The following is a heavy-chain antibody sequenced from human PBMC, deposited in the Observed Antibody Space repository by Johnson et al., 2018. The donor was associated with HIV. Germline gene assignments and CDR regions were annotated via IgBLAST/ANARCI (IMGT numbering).Heavy chain of an antibody. CDR3: TRGKSGLAVDAFEI. D-gene: IGHD3-10*01. Sequence: VQLVESGGGLVQPGGSLKLSCAASGFTSSGSAMHWVRQASGKGLEWVGRIRSKANSYATAYAASVKGRFTISRDDSKNTAYLQMNSLKTEDTAVYDCTRGKSGLAVDAFEIWGQGTMVTVSS. CDR1: GFTSSGSA. CDR2: IRSKANSYAT. V-gene: IGHV3-73*02. J-gene: IGHJ3*02.